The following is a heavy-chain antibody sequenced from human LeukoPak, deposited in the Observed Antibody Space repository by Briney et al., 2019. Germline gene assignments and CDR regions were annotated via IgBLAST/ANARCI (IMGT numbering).Heavy chain of an antibody. J-gene: IGHJ4*02. V-gene: IGHV4-34*01. CDR3: ARAPGMTHCSGGSCYPTPPYFDY. D-gene: IGHD2-15*01. Sequence: KSSETLSLTCAVYGGSFSGYYWSWIRQPPGKGLEWIGEINHSGSTNYNPSLKSRVTISVDTSKNQFSLKLSSVTAADTAVYYCARAPGMTHCSGGSCYPTPPYFDYWGQGTLVTVSS. CDR2: INHSGST. CDR1: GGSFSGYY.